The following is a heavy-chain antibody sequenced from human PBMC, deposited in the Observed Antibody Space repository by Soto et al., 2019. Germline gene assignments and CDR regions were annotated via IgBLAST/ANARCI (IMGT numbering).Heavy chain of an antibody. CDR2: ISAYNGNT. J-gene: IGHJ6*02. CDR1: GYTFTSYG. CDR3: ARAGTMVRGDYYYYGMDV. D-gene: IGHD3-10*01. V-gene: IGHV1-18*01. Sequence: QVQLVQSGAEVKKPGASVKVSCKASGYTFTSYGISWVRQAPGQGLEWMGWISAYNGNTNYAQKLQGRVTMTTATSTSTAYMELRSLRSDDTAVYYCARAGTMVRGDYYYYGMDVWGQGTTVTVSS.